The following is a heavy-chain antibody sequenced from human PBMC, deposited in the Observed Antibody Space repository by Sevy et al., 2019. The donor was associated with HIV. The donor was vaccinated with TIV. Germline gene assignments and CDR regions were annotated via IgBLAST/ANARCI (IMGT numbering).Heavy chain of an antibody. CDR1: GFTFSSYG. CDR2: IWYDGSNK. Sequence: GGSLRLSCAASGFTFSSYGMHWVRQAPGKGLEWVAVIWYDGSNKYYADSVKGRFTISRDNSKNTLYLQMNSLRAEDTAVYYCARDPSTYYYESSGHRFDYWGQGTLVTVSS. D-gene: IGHD3-22*01. J-gene: IGHJ4*02. V-gene: IGHV3-33*01. CDR3: ARDPSTYYYESSGHRFDY.